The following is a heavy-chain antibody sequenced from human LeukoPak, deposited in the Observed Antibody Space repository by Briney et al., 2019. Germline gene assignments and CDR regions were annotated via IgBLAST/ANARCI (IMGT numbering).Heavy chain of an antibody. CDR1: GYSISSGYY. CDR3: ARGPSIVLMVYAIIPPIDY. J-gene: IGHJ4*02. V-gene: IGHV4-38-2*02. Sequence: PSETLSLTCTVSGYSISSGYYWGWIRQPPGKGLEWIGSIYHSGSTYYNPSLKSRVTISVDTSKNQFSLKLSSVTAADTAVYYCARGPSIVLMVYAIIPPIDYWGQGTLVTVSS. D-gene: IGHD2-8*01. CDR2: IYHSGST.